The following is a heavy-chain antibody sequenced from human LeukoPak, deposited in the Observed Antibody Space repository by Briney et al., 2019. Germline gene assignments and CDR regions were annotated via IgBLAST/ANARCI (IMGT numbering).Heavy chain of an antibody. CDR3: AKDGDTMAPGNFDY. J-gene: IGHJ4*02. CDR2: ISGSGGST. D-gene: IGHD3-10*01. CDR1: GFTFSSYA. Sequence: PGGSLRLSCAASGFTFSSYAMHWVRQAPGKGLEWVSAISGSGGSTYYADSVKGRFTNSRDNAKNTLYLQMNSMRAEDTAVYYCAKDGDTMAPGNFDYWGQGTLVTVSS. V-gene: IGHV3-23*01.